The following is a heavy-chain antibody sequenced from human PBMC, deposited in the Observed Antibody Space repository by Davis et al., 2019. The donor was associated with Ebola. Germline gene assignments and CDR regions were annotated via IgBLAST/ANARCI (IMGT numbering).Heavy chain of an antibody. D-gene: IGHD2-21*01. CDR1: GFAFSTYW. V-gene: IGHV3-74*03. CDR3: VRVPYCGADCYSSIAFDI. CDR2: INNDGRSA. Sequence: PGGSLRLSCFASGFAFSTYWMHWVRQGPGKGLEWVSRINNDGRSATYADSVKGRFTVSRDNTKETLYLQMNSLRVDDTAVYYCVRVPYCGADCYSSIAFDIWGQGTMVTVSS. J-gene: IGHJ3*02.